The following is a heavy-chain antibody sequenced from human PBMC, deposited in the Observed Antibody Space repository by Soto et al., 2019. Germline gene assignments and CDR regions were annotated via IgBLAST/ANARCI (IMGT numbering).Heavy chain of an antibody. Sequence: GGSLRLSCAASGLTVGDNYMSWVRQAPGMGLKWVSAIYYNGTTYYADSVKGRFTISRDTSKNTLSLQMDSLRVEDTAVYYCVRRLSSGRNYGKDVWGQGTTVTVSS. J-gene: IGHJ6*02. CDR2: IYYNGTT. V-gene: IGHV3-53*01. D-gene: IGHD3-10*01. CDR3: VRRLSSGRNYGKDV. CDR1: GLTVGDNY.